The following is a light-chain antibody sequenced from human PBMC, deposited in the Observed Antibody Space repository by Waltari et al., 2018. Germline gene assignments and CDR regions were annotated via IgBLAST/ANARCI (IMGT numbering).Light chain of an antibody. V-gene: IGKV3-15*01. CDR2: GAS. Sequence: ETVMTQSPATLSVSPGERPTLSCRTSRTISSNLAWYQQKPGQAPRLLIYGASIRATGVPARFSGSGSGTQFTLTIHSLQSEDFAVYYCQQYNNWPPWTFGQGTKVEIK. CDR3: QQYNNWPPWT. J-gene: IGKJ1*01. CDR1: RTISSN.